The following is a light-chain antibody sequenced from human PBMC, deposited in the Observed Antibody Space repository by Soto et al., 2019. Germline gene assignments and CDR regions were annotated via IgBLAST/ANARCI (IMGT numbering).Light chain of an antibody. CDR2: WAS. V-gene: IGKV4-1*01. J-gene: IGKJ3*01. CDR3: QQYYTTPFT. CDR1: QSVLYSSNNHNY. Sequence: DIVMTQSPDSLAVSLGERATIYCKSSQSVLYSSNNHNYLAWYQQKAGQPPKLLIYWASTRQSGVTDRFSGSGSGTDFTLTISSLQAEDVAVYYCQQYYTTPFTFGPGTKVDIK.